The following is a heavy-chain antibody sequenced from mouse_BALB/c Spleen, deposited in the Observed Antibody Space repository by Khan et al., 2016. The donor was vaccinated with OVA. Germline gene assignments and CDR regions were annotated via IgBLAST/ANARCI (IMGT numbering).Heavy chain of an antibody. CDR2: ISNSGNT. CDR3: ASELGRYYAMDY. Sequence: EVKLEESGPGLVKPSQSLSLTCTVTGYSITSDYAWNWIRQFPGNKLEWMGYISNSGNTNYNPSLKSRISITRDKSKNQFFLQLNSVTTEDTATYYCASELGRYYAMDYWGQGTSVTVSS. V-gene: IGHV3-2*02. CDR1: GYSITSDYA. J-gene: IGHJ4*01. D-gene: IGHD4-1*01.